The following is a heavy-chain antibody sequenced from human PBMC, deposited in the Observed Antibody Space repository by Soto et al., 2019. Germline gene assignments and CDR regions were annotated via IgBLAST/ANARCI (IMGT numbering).Heavy chain of an antibody. D-gene: IGHD4-4*01. CDR1: GFTFSSYA. CDR2: ISGSGGST. J-gene: IGHJ4*02. Sequence: LRLSCAASGFTFSSYAMSWVRQAPGKGLEWVSAISGSGGSTYYADSVKGRFTISRDNSKNTLYLQMNSLRAEDTAVYYCAKDSDYSNYFYYFDYWGQGTLVTVSS. CDR3: AKDSDYSNYFYYFDY. V-gene: IGHV3-23*01.